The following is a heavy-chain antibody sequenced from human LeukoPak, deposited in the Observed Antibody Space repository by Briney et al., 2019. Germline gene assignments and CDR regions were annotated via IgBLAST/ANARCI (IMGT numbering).Heavy chain of an antibody. Sequence: GGSLRLSCAASGFTVSSNYMSWVRQAPGKGLEWVSVIYSGGSTYYADSVKGRFTISRDNANNSLYLQMNSLRAEDTAVYYCARDSGGGSWYYFDYWGQGTLVTVSS. V-gene: IGHV3-66*01. CDR3: ARDSGGGSWYYFDY. CDR1: GFTVSSNY. D-gene: IGHD6-13*01. CDR2: IYSGGST. J-gene: IGHJ4*02.